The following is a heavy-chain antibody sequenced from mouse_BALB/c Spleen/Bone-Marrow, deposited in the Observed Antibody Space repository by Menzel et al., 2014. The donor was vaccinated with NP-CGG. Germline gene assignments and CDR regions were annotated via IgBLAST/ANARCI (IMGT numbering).Heavy chain of an antibody. CDR2: INPSNGGT. V-gene: IGHV1S81*02. CDR3: TRGGAYYRYTSFAY. Sequence: VQLQESGAELVKPGASVKLSCKASGYTFTSYYMYWVKQRPGQGLEWIGEINPSNGGTNFSEKFKSKATLTVDKSSSTAYMQLSSLTSEDSAVYYCTRGGAYYRYTSFAYWGQGTLVTVSA. J-gene: IGHJ3*01. CDR1: GYTFTSYY. D-gene: IGHD2-14*01.